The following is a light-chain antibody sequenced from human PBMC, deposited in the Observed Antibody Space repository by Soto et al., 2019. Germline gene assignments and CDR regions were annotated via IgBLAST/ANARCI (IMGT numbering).Light chain of an antibody. CDR2: GAS. CDR1: QSVSSSY. V-gene: IGKV3-20*01. CDR3: QQYGSSPYT. Sequence: IVLTQSPGTLSLSPGERATLSCRASQSVSSSYLAWYQQKPGQAPRIRIYGASSRATGSPDRFSGSGSGTDFALTISKLEPEGFAVYYCQQYGSSPYTFGKGTQLEIK. J-gene: IGKJ2*01.